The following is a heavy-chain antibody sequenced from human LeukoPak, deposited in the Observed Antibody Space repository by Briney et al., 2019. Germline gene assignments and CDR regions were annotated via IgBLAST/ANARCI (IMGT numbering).Heavy chain of an antibody. D-gene: IGHD2-2*01. J-gene: IGHJ5*02. CDR2: IYTSGST. V-gene: IGHV4-4*07. Sequence: SETLSLTCTVSGGSISSYYWSWIRQPAGKGLEWIGRIYTSGSTDYNPSLKSRVTMSVDTSKNQFSLKLSSVTAADTAVYYCARDLGTVVVPAARRRDWFDPWGQGTLVTVSS. CDR3: ARDLGTVVVPAARRRDWFDP. CDR1: GGSISSYY.